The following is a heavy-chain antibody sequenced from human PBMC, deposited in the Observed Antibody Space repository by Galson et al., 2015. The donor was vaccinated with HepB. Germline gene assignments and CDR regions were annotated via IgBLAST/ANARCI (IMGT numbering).Heavy chain of an antibody. V-gene: IGHV3-66*01. CDR3: ARDGYSSSWYVRYFDL. D-gene: IGHD6-13*01. CDR2: IYSGGST. Sequence: SLRLPCAASGFTVSSNYMSWVRQAPGKGLEWVSVIYSGGSTYYADSVKGRFTISRDNSKNTLYLQMNSLRAEDTAVYYCARDGYSSSWYVRYFDLWGRGTLVTVSS. CDR1: GFTVSSNY. J-gene: IGHJ2*01.